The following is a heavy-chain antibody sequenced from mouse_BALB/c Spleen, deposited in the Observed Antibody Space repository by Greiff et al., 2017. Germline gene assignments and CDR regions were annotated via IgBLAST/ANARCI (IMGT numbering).Heavy chain of an antibody. D-gene: IGHD2-10*02. V-gene: IGHV3-1*02. CDR2: IHYSGST. CDR3: ARDERYGNYRYAMDY. CDR1: GYSITSGYS. Sequence: EVKLMESGPDLVKPSQSLSLTCTVTGYSITSGYSWHWIRQFPGNKLEWMGYIHYSGSTNYNPSLKSRISITRDTSKNQFFLQLNSVTTEDTATYYCARDERYGNYRYAMDYWGQGTSVTVSS. J-gene: IGHJ4*01.